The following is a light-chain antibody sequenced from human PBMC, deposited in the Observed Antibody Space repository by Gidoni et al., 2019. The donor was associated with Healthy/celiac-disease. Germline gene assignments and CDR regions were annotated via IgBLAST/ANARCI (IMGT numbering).Light chain of an antibody. V-gene: IGKV3-11*01. Sequence: IVLTQSPATLSLSPGERATLSCRASQSVSSYLAWYQQKPGQAPRLLIYDASNRATGIPARFSGSGSGTEFTLTISSLEPEDFAVYYCQQRSNCPLTFGGGTKVEIK. J-gene: IGKJ4*01. CDR3: QQRSNCPLT. CDR2: DAS. CDR1: QSVSSY.